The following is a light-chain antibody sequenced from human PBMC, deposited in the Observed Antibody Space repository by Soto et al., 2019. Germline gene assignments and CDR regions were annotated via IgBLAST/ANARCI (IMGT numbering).Light chain of an antibody. CDR3: QQYKTYWT. Sequence: IQMTQSPSTLSATVGDRVSITCRASQSVDTWLVWHQQKPGKAPKVVIYDASKIPDGGPLRFSGTGSGTEFTLTISNLQPDDFATYYCQQYKTYWTFGQGTKVDIK. V-gene: IGKV1-5*01. CDR1: QSVDTW. J-gene: IGKJ1*01. CDR2: DAS.